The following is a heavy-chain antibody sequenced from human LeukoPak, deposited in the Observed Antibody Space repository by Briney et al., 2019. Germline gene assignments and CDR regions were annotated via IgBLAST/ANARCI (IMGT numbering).Heavy chain of an antibody. CDR1: GFTFSSYG. J-gene: IGHJ4*02. D-gene: IGHD6-13*01. CDR2: ISYDGSNK. CDR3: AKDQTWVGSSWPPVDY. V-gene: IGHV3-30*18. Sequence: GGSLRLSCAASGFTFSSYGMHWVRQAPGKGLEWVAVISYDGSNKYYADSVKGRFTISRDNSKNTLYLQMNSLRAEDTAVYYCAKDQTWVGSSWPPVDYWGQGTLVTVSS.